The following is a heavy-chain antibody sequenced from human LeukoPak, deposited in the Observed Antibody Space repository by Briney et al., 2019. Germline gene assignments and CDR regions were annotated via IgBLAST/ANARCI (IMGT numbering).Heavy chain of an antibody. V-gene: IGHV4-34*01. CDR3: ARGRGATVNYTDV. CDR2: INHSGST. D-gene: IGHD4-11*01. CDR1: GGSFSGYY. J-gene: IGHJ6*03. Sequence: PSETLSLTCAVYGGSFSGYYWSWIRQPPGKGLEWIGEINHSGSTNYNPSLKSRVTISVDTSKNQFSLKLSSVTAADTAVYYCARGRGATVNYTDVWGKGTTVTVSS.